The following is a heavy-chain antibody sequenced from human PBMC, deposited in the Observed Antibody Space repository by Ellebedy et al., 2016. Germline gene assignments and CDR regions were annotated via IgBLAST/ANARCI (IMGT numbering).Heavy chain of an antibody. Sequence: SETLSLTXTVSGGTNNSGAYYWSWIRQPAGKGLEWIGCIYTSGSTNYNPSLKSRVTMSVDTSKNHFSLELSSVTAADTAVYYCASLTIPGGSDSWGQGTLVTVSS. J-gene: IGHJ4*02. D-gene: IGHD3-3*01. V-gene: IGHV4-61*02. CDR1: GGTNNSGAYY. CDR2: IYTSGST. CDR3: ASLTIPGGSDS.